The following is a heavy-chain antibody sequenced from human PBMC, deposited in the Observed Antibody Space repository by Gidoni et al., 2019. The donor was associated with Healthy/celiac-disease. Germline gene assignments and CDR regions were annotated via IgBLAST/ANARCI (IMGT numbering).Heavy chain of an antibody. Sequence: QVQLVQSGAEVTTPGASVKVSCTASGYTFTSYAMLWVRQAPGQSLEWMGWINAGNGNTKYSQKFQGRVTITRDTSASTAYMELSSLRSEDTAVYYCARGYSSSSPFDYWGQGTLVTVSS. CDR3: ARGYSSSSPFDY. CDR2: INAGNGNT. J-gene: IGHJ4*02. D-gene: IGHD6-6*01. CDR1: GYTFTSYA. V-gene: IGHV1-3*01.